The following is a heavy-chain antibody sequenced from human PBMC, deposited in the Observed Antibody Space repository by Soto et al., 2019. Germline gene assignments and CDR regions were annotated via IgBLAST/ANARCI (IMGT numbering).Heavy chain of an antibody. CDR3: ARDGLPFALDI. CDR1: GFTLSRHW. D-gene: IGHD3-16*01. V-gene: IGHV3-7*03. Sequence: GGSLRLSCAASGFTLSRHWMSWVRQAPGKGLEWVAKIKEDGSEITYVDSVKGRFTISRDNAKNSLYLQMDSLRAEDTAVYYCARDGLPFALDIWGHGTMVTVSS. CDR2: IKEDGSEI. J-gene: IGHJ3*02.